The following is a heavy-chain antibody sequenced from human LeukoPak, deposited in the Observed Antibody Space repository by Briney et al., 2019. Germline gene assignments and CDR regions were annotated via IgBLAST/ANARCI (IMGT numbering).Heavy chain of an antibody. J-gene: IGHJ4*02. CDR1: GGSFSGYY. CDR2: INHSGST. CDR3: ARGWWSSRRLDY. V-gene: IGHV4-34*01. Sequence: PSETLSLTCAVYGGSFSGYYWSWIRQPPGKGLEWIGEINHSGSTNYNPSLKSRVTISVDTSKNQFSLKVSSVTAADTAVYYCARGWWSSRRLDYWGQGTLVTVSS. D-gene: IGHD2-8*02.